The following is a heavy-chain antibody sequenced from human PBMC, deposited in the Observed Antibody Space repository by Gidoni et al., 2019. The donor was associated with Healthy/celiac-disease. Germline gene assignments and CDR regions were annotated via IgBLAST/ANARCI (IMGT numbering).Heavy chain of an antibody. Sequence: QLQLQESGPGLVKPSETLPLTCTVPGGSISSSSSYWGWIRQPPGKGLEWIGSSYYSGSTYYNPSLKSRVTISVDTSKNQFSLKLSSVTAADTAVYYCARDAYYYDSSGYYPPPFDYWGQGTLVTVSS. CDR1: GGSISSSSSY. CDR3: ARDAYYYDSSGYYPPPFDY. D-gene: IGHD3-22*01. V-gene: IGHV4-39*07. J-gene: IGHJ4*02. CDR2: SYYSGST.